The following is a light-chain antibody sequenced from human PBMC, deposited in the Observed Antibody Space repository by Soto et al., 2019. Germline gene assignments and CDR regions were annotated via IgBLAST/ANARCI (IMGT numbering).Light chain of an antibody. CDR2: AAS. Sequence: TXRSSQNINNYLAWYQQEPGKAPELLIYAASTLQSGVPSRFWGSGSGTEFTLTISSLRPEDFTTYYCQQTYTTPITFGQGTRLEIK. CDR3: QQTYTTPIT. J-gene: IGKJ5*01. V-gene: IGKV1-39*01. CDR1: QNINNY.